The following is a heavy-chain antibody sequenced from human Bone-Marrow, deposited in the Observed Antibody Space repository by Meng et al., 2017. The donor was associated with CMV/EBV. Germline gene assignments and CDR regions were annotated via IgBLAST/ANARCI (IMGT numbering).Heavy chain of an antibody. J-gene: IGHJ4*02. CDR1: GYTLTELS. CDR3: ATVGEYPYYFDY. Sequence: VRPVQSGAEVKKPGASVKVSCKVSGYTLTELSMHWVRQAPGKGLEWMGGFDPEDGETIYAQKFQGRVTMTEDTSTDTAYMELSSLRSEDTAVYYCATVGEYPYYFDYWGQGTLVTVSS. CDR2: FDPEDGET. V-gene: IGHV1-24*01. D-gene: IGHD2-2*01.